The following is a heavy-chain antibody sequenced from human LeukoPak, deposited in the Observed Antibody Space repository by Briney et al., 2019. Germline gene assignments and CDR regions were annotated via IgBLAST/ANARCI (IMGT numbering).Heavy chain of an antibody. CDR2: ISSSSSYI. Sequence: PGRSLRLSCAASGFTLNSYSINWVRHAAGKGLEWVSSISSSSSYIYYADLVKGRFTIPRENAKNSLYLQMNSLRAEDTAVYYCARDPRGYSGYDADYWGQGTLVTVSS. CDR3: ARDPRGYSGYDADY. V-gene: IGHV3-21*01. J-gene: IGHJ4*02. D-gene: IGHD5-12*01. CDR1: GFTLNSYS.